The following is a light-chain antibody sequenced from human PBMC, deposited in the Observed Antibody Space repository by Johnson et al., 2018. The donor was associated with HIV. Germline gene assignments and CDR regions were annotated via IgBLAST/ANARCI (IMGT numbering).Light chain of an antibody. CDR3: GIWDSSLSAYV. J-gene: IGLJ1*01. Sequence: QAVLTQPPSVSAAPGQKVTISCSGSSSNIGNNYVSWYQQFPGTAPKLVIYDNNKRPSGIPDRFSGSKSGTSATLGITGLQTGDEADYCYGIWDSSLSAYVVGTGTKVTVL. V-gene: IGLV1-51*01. CDR2: DNN. CDR1: SSNIGNNY.